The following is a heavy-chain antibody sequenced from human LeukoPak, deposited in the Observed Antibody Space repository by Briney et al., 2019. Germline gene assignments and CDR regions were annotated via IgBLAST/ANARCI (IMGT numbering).Heavy chain of an antibody. Sequence: QPGESLRLSCAASGFTFSSYSMNWVRQAPGKGLEWISYISSSSSAIYYADSVKGRSTISRDNAKNSLYLQMNSLRDEDTAVYYCVRDHYYSFDYWGQGTLVTVSS. V-gene: IGHV3-48*02. D-gene: IGHD2/OR15-2a*01. J-gene: IGHJ4*02. CDR3: VRDHYYSFDY. CDR2: ISSSSSAI. CDR1: GFTFSSYS.